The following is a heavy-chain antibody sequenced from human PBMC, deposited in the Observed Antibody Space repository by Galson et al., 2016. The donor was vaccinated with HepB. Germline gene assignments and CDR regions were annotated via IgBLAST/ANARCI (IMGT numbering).Heavy chain of an antibody. V-gene: IGHV4-31*03. J-gene: IGHJ6*04. CDR3: AREFIVVVPAAASHWNYHGMDV. Sequence: TLSLTCTVSGGSISSGWYYWSWIRQHPGKGLEWIGYVYNNGSSHYNPSLKSRLSTSVDTSKNQFSLNLNSVTAAATAVYYCAREFIVVVPAAASHWNYHGMDVWGKGTTITVSS. D-gene: IGHD2-2*01. CDR1: GGSISSGWYY. CDR2: VYNNGSS.